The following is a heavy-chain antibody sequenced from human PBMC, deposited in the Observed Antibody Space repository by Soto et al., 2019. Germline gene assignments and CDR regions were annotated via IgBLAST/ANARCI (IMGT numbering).Heavy chain of an antibody. CDR2: ISAYNGNT. V-gene: IGHV1-18*01. CDR3: ARLLLTDPYYYFLDV. Sequence: ASVKVSCKASGYTFTSYVISWVRQAPGQGLEWMGWISAYNGNTNYAQKLQGRVTMTTDTSTSTAYMELRSLRSDDTAVYYCARLLLTDPYYYFLDVWGQGTTVTVSS. CDR1: GYTFTSYV. J-gene: IGHJ6*03. D-gene: IGHD2-21*02.